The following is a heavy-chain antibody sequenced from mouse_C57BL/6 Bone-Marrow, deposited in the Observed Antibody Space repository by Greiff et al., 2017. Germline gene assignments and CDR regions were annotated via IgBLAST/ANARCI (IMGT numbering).Heavy chain of an antibody. CDR3: VGSIIYYDGSSFYFDY. V-gene: IGHV1-78*01. D-gene: IGHD1-1*01. J-gene: IGHJ2*01. CDR2: IYPRDGST. Sequence: VKLQQSDAELVKPGASVKISCKVSGYTFTDHTIHWMKQRPEQGLEWIGYIYPRDGSTKYNEKFKGKATLTADKSSSTAYMQLNSLTSEYSAVYFWVGSIIYYDGSSFYFDYWGQGTTLTVSS. CDR1: GYTFTDHT.